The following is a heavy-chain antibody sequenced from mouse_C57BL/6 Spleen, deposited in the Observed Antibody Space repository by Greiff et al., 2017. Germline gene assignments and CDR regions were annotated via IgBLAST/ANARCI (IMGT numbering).Heavy chain of an antibody. CDR3: ARYDYDGSYWYFDV. J-gene: IGHJ1*03. D-gene: IGHD2-4*01. CDR1: GYTFTSYW. CDR2: IYPGSGST. V-gene: IGHV1-55*01. Sequence: QVQLQQSGAELVKPGASVKMSCKASGYTFTSYWITWVKQRPGQGLEWIGDIYPGSGSTNYNEKFKSKATLTVDTSSSTAYMQLRSLTSEDSAVYYCARYDYDGSYWYFDVWGTGTTVTVSS.